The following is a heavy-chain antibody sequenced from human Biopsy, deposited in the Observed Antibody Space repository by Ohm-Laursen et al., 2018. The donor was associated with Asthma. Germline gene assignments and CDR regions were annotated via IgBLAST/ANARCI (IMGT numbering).Heavy chain of an antibody. D-gene: IGHD2-8*01. CDR3: ASGPQWSGLDI. J-gene: IGHJ6*02. CDR2: IPQGGAT. CDR1: RGPFRGYV. Sequence: GTLSLTCALNRGPFRGYVWAWIRQPPGKGLEWIGEIPQGGATTVNPSLKSRVTISMDPSKSQLYLSLRYFTAADTAVYYCASGPQWSGLDIWGQGTTVTVSS. V-gene: IGHV4-34*01.